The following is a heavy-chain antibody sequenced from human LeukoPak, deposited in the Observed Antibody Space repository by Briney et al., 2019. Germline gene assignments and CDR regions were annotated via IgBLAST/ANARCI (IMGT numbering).Heavy chain of an antibody. Sequence: GGSLRLSCAASGFTFSTYWMNWYRQAPGEGLEWVGNINQDASEINYVDSVRGRFTISRDNAKNSLHLQMNSLRAEDTAVYYCATDRDNSDWQKRFDSWGQGTLVTVSS. CDR3: ATDRDNSDWQKRFDS. CDR2: INQDASEI. V-gene: IGHV3-7*01. CDR1: GFTFSTYW. J-gene: IGHJ4*02. D-gene: IGHD2-21*02.